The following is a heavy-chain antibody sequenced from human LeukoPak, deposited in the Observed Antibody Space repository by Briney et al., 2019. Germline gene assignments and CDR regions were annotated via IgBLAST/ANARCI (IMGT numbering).Heavy chain of an antibody. CDR2: TYYRSKWYS. D-gene: IGHD6-13*01. CDR1: GDSVSSNSAA. CDR3: ARHTTHIAAADYFHY. V-gene: IGHV6-1*01. Sequence: SQTLSLTCAISGDSVSSNSAAWNWIRQSPSRGLEWLGRTYYRSKWYSDYAVSVKSRITINPDTSKNQFSLQLNSVTPEDTAVYYCARHTTHIAAADYFHYWGQGTLVTVSS. J-gene: IGHJ4*02.